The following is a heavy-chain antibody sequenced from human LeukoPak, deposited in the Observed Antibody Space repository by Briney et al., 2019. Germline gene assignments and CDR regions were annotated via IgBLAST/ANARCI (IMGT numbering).Heavy chain of an antibody. V-gene: IGHV1-69*05. CDR3: ARCTTDYYYMDV. CDR1: GGTFSSYA. Sequence: HGESLKVSCKASGGTFSSYAISWVRQAPGQGLEWMGRIIPIFGTANYAQKFQGRVTITTDESTSTAYMELSSLRSEDTAVYYCARCTTDYYYMDVWGKGTTVTVSS. CDR2: IIPIFGTA. D-gene: IGHD4-17*01. J-gene: IGHJ6*03.